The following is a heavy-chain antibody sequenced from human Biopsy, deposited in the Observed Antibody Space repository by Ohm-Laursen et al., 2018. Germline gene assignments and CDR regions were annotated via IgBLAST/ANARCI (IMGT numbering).Heavy chain of an antibody. CDR3: ARLAYSEYRRDPLDV. CDR1: GYNFNAYY. Sequence: GASVKVSCKASGYNFNAYYMQWVRQAPGQGLEWMGGINPNNGGTNYAHKFQGRVTMTRDTSISTAYMHLSGLTSDDTAVYYCARLAYSEYRRDPLDVWGQGTMVTVSS. V-gene: IGHV1-2*02. CDR2: INPNNGGT. J-gene: IGHJ3*01. D-gene: IGHD5-18*01.